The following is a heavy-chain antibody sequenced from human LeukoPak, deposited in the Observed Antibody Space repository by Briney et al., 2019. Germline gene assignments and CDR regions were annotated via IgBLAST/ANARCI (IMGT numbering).Heavy chain of an antibody. J-gene: IGHJ4*02. CDR2: IRYDGSDK. V-gene: IGHV3-30*02. D-gene: IGHD3-10*01. Sequence: GGTLRLSCAASGFTFSSYGMHWVRQAPGKGLEWVAFIRYDGSDKYYADSVKGRFTISRDNSKNTLYLQMNSLRAEDTAVYYCANLPLVRGVILAVVYWGQGTLVTVSS. CDR3: ANLPLVRGVILAVVY. CDR1: GFTFSSYG.